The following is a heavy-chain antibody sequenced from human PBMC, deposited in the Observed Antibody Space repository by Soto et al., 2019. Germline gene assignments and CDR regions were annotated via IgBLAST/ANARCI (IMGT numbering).Heavy chain of an antibody. V-gene: IGHV3-33*01. CDR2: IWYDGSNK. Sequence: QVQLVESGGGVVQPGRSLRLSCAASGFTFSSYGMHWVRQAPGKGLEWVAVIWYDGSNKYYADSVKGRFTISRDNSKNTLDLQMNSLRAEDTAVYYCARDFNGDYGDWFDPWGQGTLVTVSS. CDR3: ARDFNGDYGDWFDP. CDR1: GFTFSSYG. D-gene: IGHD4-17*01. J-gene: IGHJ5*02.